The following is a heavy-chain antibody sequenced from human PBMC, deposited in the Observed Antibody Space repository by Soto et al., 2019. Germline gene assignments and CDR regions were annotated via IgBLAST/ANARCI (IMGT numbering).Heavy chain of an antibody. Sequence: ASVKVSCKASGYTFTSYDINWVRQATGQGLEWMGWMNPNSGNTGYAQKFQGRVTMTRNTSISTAYMELSSLRSEDTAVYYCASLRPAAHYYYYMDVWGKGTTVTVSS. CDR1: GYTFTSYD. D-gene: IGHD2-2*01. CDR2: MNPNSGNT. J-gene: IGHJ6*03. CDR3: ASLRPAAHYYYYMDV. V-gene: IGHV1-8*01.